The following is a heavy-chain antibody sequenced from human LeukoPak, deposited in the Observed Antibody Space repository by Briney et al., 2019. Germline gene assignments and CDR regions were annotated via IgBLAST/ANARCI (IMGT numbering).Heavy chain of an antibody. Sequence: PGGSLRLSCAASGFTFSSYAMHWVRQAPGKGLEWVAVISYDGSNKYYADSVKGRFTISRDNSKNTLYLQMNSLRAEDTAVYYCARDAQYYDFWSGYFDYWGQGTLVTVSS. CDR1: GFTFSSYA. J-gene: IGHJ4*02. CDR3: ARDAQYYDFWSGYFDY. D-gene: IGHD3-3*01. V-gene: IGHV3-30-3*01. CDR2: ISYDGSNK.